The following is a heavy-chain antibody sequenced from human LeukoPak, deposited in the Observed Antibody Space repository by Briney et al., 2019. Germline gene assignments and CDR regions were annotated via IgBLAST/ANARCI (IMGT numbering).Heavy chain of an antibody. CDR2: ISGDNGKT. J-gene: IGHJ4*02. CDR1: GYTFSNFG. V-gene: IGHV1-18*01. D-gene: IGHD6-13*01. Sequence: ASVKVSCKAPGYTFSNFGISWVRQAPGQGLEWMGWISGDNGKTNSAPRLQGRITMTTDTSTNTAYMEVRAVRPDDTAMYYCARDERSVAAGSLGYFDYWGQGTLVTVSS. CDR3: ARDERSVAAGSLGYFDY.